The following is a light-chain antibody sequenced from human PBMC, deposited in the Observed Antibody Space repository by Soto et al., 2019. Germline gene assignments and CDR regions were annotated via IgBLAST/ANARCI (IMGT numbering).Light chain of an antibody. CDR2: KDN. J-gene: IGLJ2*01. CDR1: SSDIGGYNL. Sequence: QSVLTQPASVSGSPGQSVTISCTGTSSDIGGYNLVCWYQQHPGDVPNLLIYKDNKRPAGVSHHFSGSKSGNSASLTISGLQAEDEADYYCGSYAGIISHGVFGGGTKLTVL. CDR3: GSYAGIISHGV. V-gene: IGLV2-23*01.